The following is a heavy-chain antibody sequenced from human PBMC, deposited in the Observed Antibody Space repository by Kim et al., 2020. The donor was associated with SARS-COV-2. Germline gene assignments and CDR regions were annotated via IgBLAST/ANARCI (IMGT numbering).Heavy chain of an antibody. D-gene: IGHD3-16*02. CDR3: ARTVWGTYRYTGS. CDR2: ISVSGDNT. Sequence: GGSLRLSCAASGFTFGSYIMTWVRQTPGKGLEWVSTISVSGDNTYYADSVKGRFTISRDNSNDALYLQMNNLRVEDTAVYYCARTVWGTYRYTGSWGQGTLITVSS. J-gene: IGHJ5*02. CDR1: GFTFGSYI. V-gene: IGHV3-23*01.